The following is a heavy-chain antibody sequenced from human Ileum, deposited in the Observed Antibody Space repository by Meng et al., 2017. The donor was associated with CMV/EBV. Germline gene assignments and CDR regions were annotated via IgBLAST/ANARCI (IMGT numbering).Heavy chain of an antibody. CDR1: GGSISGYH. V-gene: IGHV4-4*07. J-gene: IGHJ4*02. CDR3: ARSDYSGNYFALDY. Sequence: PLKESGPGLVKPSETLSLSCSVTGGSISGYHWNWSRQSAGKGLEWIGRVYSSGSTNFNPSLKSRLTMSVDTSTNQVSLDLSSVTAADTAVYYCARSDYSGNYFALDYWGPGSLVTVSS. D-gene: IGHD1-26*01. CDR2: VYSSGST.